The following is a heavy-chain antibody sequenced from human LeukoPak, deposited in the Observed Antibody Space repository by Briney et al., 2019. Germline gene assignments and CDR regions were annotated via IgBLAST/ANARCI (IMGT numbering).Heavy chain of an antibody. CDR2: IKSKTDGGTT. D-gene: IGHD2-2*02. Sequence: GGSLRLSCAASGFTFSNAWMSWVRQAPGKGQEWVGRIKSKTDGGTTDYAAPVKGRFTISRDDSKNTLYLQMNSLKTEDTAVYYCTTDHCSSTSCFTNFDYWGQGTLVTVSS. J-gene: IGHJ4*02. V-gene: IGHV3-15*01. CDR1: GFTFSNAW. CDR3: TTDHCSSTSCFTNFDY.